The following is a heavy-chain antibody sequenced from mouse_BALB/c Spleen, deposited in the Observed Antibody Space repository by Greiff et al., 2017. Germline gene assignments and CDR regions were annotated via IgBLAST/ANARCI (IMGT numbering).Heavy chain of an antibody. D-gene: IGHD1-1*01. CDR1: GYAFSSYW. V-gene: IGHV1-80*01. CDR2: IYPGDGDT. J-gene: IGHJ2*01. Sequence: VHLVESGAELVRPGSSVKISCKASGYAFSSYWMNWVKQRPGQGLEWIGQIYPGDGDTNYNGKFKGKATLTADKSSSTAYMQLSSLTSEDSAVYFCARGEDGSSLFDYWGQGTTLTVSS. CDR3: ARGEDGSSLFDY.